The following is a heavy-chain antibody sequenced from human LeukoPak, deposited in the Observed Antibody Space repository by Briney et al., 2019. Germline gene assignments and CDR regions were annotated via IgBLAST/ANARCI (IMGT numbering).Heavy chain of an antibody. V-gene: IGHV1-2*02. J-gene: IGHJ4*02. Sequence: ASVKVSCKASGYTFTDDYMHWVRQAPGQGLEFMGWINPNSGYTNYAQKFQGRVTMTRDTSISTAYMEVSSLTSDDTAVYYCASTAGAYSSGWKVWGQGTLVTVSS. CDR2: INPNSGYT. CDR1: GYTFTDDY. CDR3: ASTAGAYSSGWKV. D-gene: IGHD6-19*01.